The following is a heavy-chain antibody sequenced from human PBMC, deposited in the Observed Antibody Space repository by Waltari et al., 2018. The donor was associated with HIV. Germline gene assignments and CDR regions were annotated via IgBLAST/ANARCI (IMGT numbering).Heavy chain of an antibody. CDR2: ISSGGSTT. CDR3: ARYRPEVHYYNGMDV. D-gene: IGHD3-16*02. CDR1: GFAFRRYY. V-gene: IGHV3-74*01. Sequence: EVQLVESGGGSLQAGGSLRLSCAASGFAFRRYYIFWVRQAPGKGMVWVARISSGGSTTSYADSVKGRFTVSRDNARNTLYLQMNSLRAEDTAVYYCARYRPEVHYYNGMDVWGQGTTVTVSS. J-gene: IGHJ6*02.